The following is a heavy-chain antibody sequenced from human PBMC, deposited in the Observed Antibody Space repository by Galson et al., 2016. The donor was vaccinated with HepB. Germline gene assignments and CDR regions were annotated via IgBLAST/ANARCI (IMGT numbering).Heavy chain of an antibody. CDR2: FSSTGDYT. V-gene: IGHV3-64D*06. Sequence: SLRLSCAAAGITLSRYATHWVRQAPGKGLEYVSGFSSTGDYTHYADSAKGRFSISRDNFRNTVDLQMSSLSPEDTAVYYCVKGQSSFSSRTPDYWGQGTLVAVSS. D-gene: IGHD6-6*01. CDR3: VKGQSSFSSRTPDY. J-gene: IGHJ4*02. CDR1: GITLSRYA.